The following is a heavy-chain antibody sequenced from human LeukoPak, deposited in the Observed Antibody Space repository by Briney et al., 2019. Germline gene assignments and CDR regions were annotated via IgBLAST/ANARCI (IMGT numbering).Heavy chain of an antibody. CDR2: DSNNGNI. V-gene: IGHV4-59*11. CDR3: ARDNWGSLDY. CDR1: GSSISSHS. D-gene: IGHD7-27*01. J-gene: IGHJ4*02. Sequence: SETLSLTCTVSGSSISSHSWGWVRQPPGKGLGWIGYDSNNGNINYNPALKSRVTISVDTSKRQFSLKLSSVTAADTAIYYCARDNWGSLDYWGQGTLVTVSS.